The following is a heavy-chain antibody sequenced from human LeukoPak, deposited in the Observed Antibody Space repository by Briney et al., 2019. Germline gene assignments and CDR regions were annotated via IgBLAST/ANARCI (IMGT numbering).Heavy chain of an antibody. Sequence: PSQTLSLTCTVSGGSISINDYYWSWIRQTPGKGLEWIGYIYYSGSTYYNPSLKSRVTISVDTSKNQFSLKLTSVTAADTAVYYCASSVLVGAADAFDIWGQGTMVTVSS. J-gene: IGHJ3*02. V-gene: IGHV4-30-4*01. D-gene: IGHD1-26*01. CDR3: ASSVLVGAADAFDI. CDR2: IYYSGST. CDR1: GGSISINDYY.